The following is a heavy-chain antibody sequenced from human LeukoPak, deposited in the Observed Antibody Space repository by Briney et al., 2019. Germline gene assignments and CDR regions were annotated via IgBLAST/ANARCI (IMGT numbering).Heavy chain of an antibody. Sequence: SETLSLTCAVSGVSISSGGYSWSWIRQPPGKGLEWIEYIYHSGSTYYNPSLKSRVTISVDRSKNQFSLKLSSVTAADTAVYYCARGDYEFDYWGQGTLVTVSS. V-gene: IGHV4-30-2*01. J-gene: IGHJ4*02. CDR1: GVSISSGGYS. CDR3: ARGDYEFDY. D-gene: IGHD3-16*01. CDR2: IYHSGST.